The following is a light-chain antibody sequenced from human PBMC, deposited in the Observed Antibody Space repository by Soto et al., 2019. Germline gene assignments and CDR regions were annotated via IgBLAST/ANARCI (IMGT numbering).Light chain of an antibody. J-gene: IGKJ4*01. CDR2: GAS. Sequence: EIVLTQSPGTLSLSPGERATLSCRASQSVSSSYLAWYQQKPGQAPRLLIYGASSRATGIPDRFSGSGSGTDCTLTISRLEPEDWAVYYCQQYDSSPLTFGGGTKVEIK. CDR3: QQYDSSPLT. V-gene: IGKV3-20*01. CDR1: QSVSSSY.